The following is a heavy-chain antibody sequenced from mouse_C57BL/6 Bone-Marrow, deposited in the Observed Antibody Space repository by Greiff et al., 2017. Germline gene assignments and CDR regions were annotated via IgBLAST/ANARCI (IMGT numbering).Heavy chain of an antibody. CDR2: IDPSDSYT. D-gene: IGHD3-1*01. V-gene: IGHV1-69*01. J-gene: IGHJ2*01. CDR1: GYTFTSYW. Sequence: QVQLKQPGAELVMPGASVKLSCKASGYTFTSYWMHWVKQRPGQGLEWIGEIDPSDSYTNYNQKFKGKSTLTVDKSSSTAYMQLSSLTSEDSAVFYGARGGYYLYYWGQGTTLSVSS. CDR3: ARGGYYLYY.